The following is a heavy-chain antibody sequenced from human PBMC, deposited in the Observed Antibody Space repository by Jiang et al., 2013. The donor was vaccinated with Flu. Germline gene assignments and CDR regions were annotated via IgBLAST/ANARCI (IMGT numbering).Heavy chain of an antibody. CDR2: IYWDDEK. Sequence: KPTQTLTLTCTFSGFSLSTGGVGVGWIRQPPGKAPEWLALIYWDDEKRYNPSLKTRLTITKDTSKNQVVLTVTNMDPVDTGRYYCVHRRGITLVQGIIFGDYFDFWGQGTVVVVSS. V-gene: IGHV2-5*02. D-gene: IGHD3-10*01. CDR1: GFSLSTGGVG. J-gene: IGHJ4*02. CDR3: VHRRGITLVQGIIFGDYFDF.